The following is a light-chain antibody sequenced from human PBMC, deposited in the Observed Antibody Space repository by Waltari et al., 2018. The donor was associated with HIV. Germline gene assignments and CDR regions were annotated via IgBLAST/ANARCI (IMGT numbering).Light chain of an antibody. J-gene: IGLJ3*02. CDR2: KDH. CDR1: AWANQY. CDR3: QSADSSGSGV. V-gene: IGLV3-25*03. Sequence: SYELTQPPAVSVSPGQTARVTGSGDAWANQYGYYYHQKPGRAPVVVVIYKDHERPSGIPERFSGASSGTTVTLTISGVQAEDEADYYCQSADSSGSGVFGGGTKLTVL.